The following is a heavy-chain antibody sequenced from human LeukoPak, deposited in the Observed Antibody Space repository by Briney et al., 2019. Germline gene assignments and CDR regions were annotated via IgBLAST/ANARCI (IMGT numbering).Heavy chain of an antibody. CDR1: GGSFSGYY. Sequence: KPSETLSLTCAVYGGSFSGYYWSWIRQPPGKGLEWIGEINHSGSTNYNPSLKSRVTISVDTSKNQFSLKLSSVTAADTAVYNCASRKQQLVHNWFDPWGQGTLVTVSS. D-gene: IGHD6-13*01. V-gene: IGHV4-34*01. CDR3: ASRKQQLVHNWFDP. J-gene: IGHJ5*02. CDR2: INHSGST.